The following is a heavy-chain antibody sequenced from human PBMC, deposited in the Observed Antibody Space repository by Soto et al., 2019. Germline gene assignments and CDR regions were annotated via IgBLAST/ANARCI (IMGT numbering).Heavy chain of an antibody. CDR1: GYTFITYF. CDR2: INPSRGTT. V-gene: IGHV1-46*03. J-gene: IGHJ5*02. Sequence: ASVKVSCKASGYTFITYFMHWVRQAPGQGLEWMGVINPSRGTTTYAQKFQDRVTMTRDTSASTVYMELSSLRSEDTAMYYCARSYISSSYWFYPRGQGTPVTVSS. CDR3: ARSYISSSYWFYP. D-gene: IGHD6-6*01.